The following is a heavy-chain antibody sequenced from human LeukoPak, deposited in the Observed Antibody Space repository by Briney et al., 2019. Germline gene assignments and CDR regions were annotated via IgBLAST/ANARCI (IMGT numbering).Heavy chain of an antibody. CDR2: LNIDGSST. J-gene: IGHJ4*02. CDR3: ASFPSY. Sequence: PGGSLRLSCAASGFTFSSYWMHWVRQAPGKGLVWVSRLNIDGSSTSYADPVKGRFTISRDNAKNTLYLQMNSLRAEDTAVYYCASFPSYWGQGTLVTVSS. CDR1: GFTFSSYW. V-gene: IGHV3-74*01.